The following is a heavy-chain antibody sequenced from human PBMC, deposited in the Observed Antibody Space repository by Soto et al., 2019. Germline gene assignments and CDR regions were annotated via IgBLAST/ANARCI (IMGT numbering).Heavy chain of an antibody. Sequence: QVQLQESGPGLVKPSQTLSLTCTVSGGSISSGGYYWSWIRQHPGKGLEWIGYIYYSGSTYYNPSLKSRVTISVDTSKNHFSLKLSSVTAADTAVYYCARDPYCSGGSCYSGWFDPWGQGTLVTVSS. D-gene: IGHD2-15*01. J-gene: IGHJ5*02. CDR1: GGSISSGGYY. CDR2: IYYSGST. CDR3: ARDPYCSGGSCYSGWFDP. V-gene: IGHV4-31*03.